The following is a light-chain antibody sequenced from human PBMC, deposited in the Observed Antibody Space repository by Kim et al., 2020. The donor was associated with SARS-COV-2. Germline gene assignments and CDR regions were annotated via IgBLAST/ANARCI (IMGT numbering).Light chain of an antibody. CDR2: AAS. J-gene: IGKJ2*01. CDR3: QQSYSTPRT. CDR1: QSISSY. V-gene: IGKV1-39*01. Sequence: DIQMTQSPSSLSASVGDRVTITCRASQSISSYLNWYQQKPGKAPKLLIYAASSLQSGVPSRFSGSGSGTDFTLTISSLQPEDFATYYCQQSYSTPRTFGQGTQAGDQ.